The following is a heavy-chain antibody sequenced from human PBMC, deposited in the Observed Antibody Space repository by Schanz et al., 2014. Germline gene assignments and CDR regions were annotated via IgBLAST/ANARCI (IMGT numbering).Heavy chain of an antibody. Sequence: QVQLVESGGGLVKPGGSLRLSCAASGFIFNDYYMNWVRQAPGKGLEWLSIISRDGTSSYYADSVKGRFTISRDNAKNSLFQEMTSLRGEDTAVYYCARENLNWEAFDIWGQGTVVTVSS. V-gene: IGHV3-11*01. J-gene: IGHJ3*02. D-gene: IGHD7-27*01. CDR3: ARENLNWEAFDI. CDR1: GFIFNDYY. CDR2: ISRDGTSS.